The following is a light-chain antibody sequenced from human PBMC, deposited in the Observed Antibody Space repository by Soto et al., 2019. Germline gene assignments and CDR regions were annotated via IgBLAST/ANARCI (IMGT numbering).Light chain of an antibody. CDR2: VKSDGSH. J-gene: IGLJ7*01. V-gene: IGLV4-69*01. Sequence: QSVLTQSPSASASLGASVKLTCTLSSGHSSYAIAWYQQQPEKGPRFLMKVKSDGSHNKGDGIPDRFSGSSSGAERHLTISSLQAEDEGDYYCQAWGNSAVFGGGTQLTVL. CDR3: QAWGNSAV. CDR1: SGHSSYA.